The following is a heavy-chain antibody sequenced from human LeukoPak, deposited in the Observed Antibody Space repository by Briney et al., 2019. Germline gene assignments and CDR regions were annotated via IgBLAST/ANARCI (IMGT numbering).Heavy chain of an antibody. D-gene: IGHD3-22*01. Sequence: ASVKVSCKASGYTFITYPINWVRQAPGQGLEWMGWIDTNTGSPTYAQGLTGRFVFSSDTSVSTAFLQINSLKAEDTALYYCVRGIDTTGYFNYWGQGTLVTVSS. V-gene: IGHV7-4-1*02. CDR1: GYTFITYP. CDR2: IDTNTGSP. J-gene: IGHJ4*02. CDR3: VRGIDTTGYFNY.